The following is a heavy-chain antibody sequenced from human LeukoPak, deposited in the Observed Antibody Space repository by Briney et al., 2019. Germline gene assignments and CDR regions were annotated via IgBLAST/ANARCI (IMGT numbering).Heavy chain of an antibody. Sequence: PGGSLRPSCVASGFSFSGYAMAWVRQAPGKGLEWVSAITSSGGGGVTYYADSVKGRFTISRDNSKNTLYLQMNNLRAEDTARYYCAKDGLYYDDSTHIYYFDYWGQGTLVAVSS. CDR1: GFSFSGYA. V-gene: IGHV3-23*01. CDR3: AKDGLYYDDSTHIYYFDY. CDR2: ITSSGGGGVT. D-gene: IGHD3-22*01. J-gene: IGHJ4*02.